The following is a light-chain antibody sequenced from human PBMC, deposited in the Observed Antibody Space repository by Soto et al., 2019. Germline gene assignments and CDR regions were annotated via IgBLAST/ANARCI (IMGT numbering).Light chain of an antibody. Sequence: EIVMAQSPATLSVSPGESATLSCRASHRISTNLAWYQHKRGQAPRLLIYGASIRATGIPARFSGSGSETEFTLTITSLQSEDFAVYYRQHYNNWPAWTFGQGTKVDNK. V-gene: IGKV3D-15*01. CDR1: HRISTN. CDR2: GAS. CDR3: QHYNNWPAWT. J-gene: IGKJ1*01.